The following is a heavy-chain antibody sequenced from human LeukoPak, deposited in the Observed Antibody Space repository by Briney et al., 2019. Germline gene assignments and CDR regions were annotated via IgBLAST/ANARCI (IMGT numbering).Heavy chain of an antibody. Sequence: PSQTMSLTCTVSGGSISSGGYYWGWIRQHPGKDLEWIGYIYYSGSTYYNPSLKSRVTISVDTSKYQFALKLSSVTAADTAVYYCARGESLHFDYWGQGTLVTVSS. CDR1: GGSISSGGYY. J-gene: IGHJ4*02. V-gene: IGHV4-31*03. CDR3: ARGESLHFDY. CDR2: IYYSGST.